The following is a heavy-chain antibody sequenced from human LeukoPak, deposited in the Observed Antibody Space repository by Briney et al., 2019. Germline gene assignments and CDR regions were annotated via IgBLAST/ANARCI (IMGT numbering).Heavy chain of an antibody. CDR1: GGTFRGYY. V-gene: IGHV4-34*01. J-gene: IGHJ3*01. D-gene: IGHD5-18*01. CDR3: ARERLGFTYGSGDAFDL. Sequence: SETLSLTCAVSGGTFRGYYWSWIRQPPGKGLAWIGEIDHTGSTNYNPSLESRVTLSVDTSKNQFSLNLNSVTAADTAVYYCARERLGFTYGSGDAFDLWGQGTMVTVS. CDR2: IDHTGST.